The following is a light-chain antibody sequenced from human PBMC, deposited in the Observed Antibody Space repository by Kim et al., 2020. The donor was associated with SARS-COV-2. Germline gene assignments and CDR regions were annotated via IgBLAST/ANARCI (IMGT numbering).Light chain of an antibody. CDR2: EDD. CDR3: QSYNRSNVV. Sequence: TVTSASTRGGSSNDDNYVQWSQQRPGGVPNTVIYEDDQLPSGVSDRFSGSSDNSSNSASLTITGLKTEDEADYYCQSYNRSNVVFGGGTQLTVL. V-gene: IGLV6-57*03. CDR1: GSSNDDNY. J-gene: IGLJ2*01.